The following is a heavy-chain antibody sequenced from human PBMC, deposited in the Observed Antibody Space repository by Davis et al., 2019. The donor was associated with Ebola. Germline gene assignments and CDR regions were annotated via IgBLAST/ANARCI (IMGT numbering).Heavy chain of an antibody. Sequence: MPSETLSLTCTVSGGSISSYYWSWIRQPPGKGLEWIGYIYYSGSTNYNPSLKSRVTISVDTSENQFSLKLSSVTAADTAVYYCARGGPIGYYYYGMDVWGQGTTVTVSS. V-gene: IGHV4-59*01. CDR2: IYYSGST. J-gene: IGHJ6*02. CDR1: GGSISSYY. D-gene: IGHD3-10*01. CDR3: ARGGPIGYYYYGMDV.